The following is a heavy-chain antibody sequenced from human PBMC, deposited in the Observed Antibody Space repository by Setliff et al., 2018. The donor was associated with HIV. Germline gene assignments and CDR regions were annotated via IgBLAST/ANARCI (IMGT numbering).Heavy chain of an antibody. CDR3: ARDTGQQLVGFDI. Sequence: ASVKVSCKASGYTFINFGITWVRQAPGQGLEWVGYISGYNGNTEYAQNVQGRVTITTDESTITAYMVLSSLRSEDTAVYYCARDTGQQLVGFDIWGQGTIVTVSS. V-gene: IGHV1-18*04. D-gene: IGHD6-13*01. CDR1: GYTFINFG. CDR2: ISGYNGNT. J-gene: IGHJ3*02.